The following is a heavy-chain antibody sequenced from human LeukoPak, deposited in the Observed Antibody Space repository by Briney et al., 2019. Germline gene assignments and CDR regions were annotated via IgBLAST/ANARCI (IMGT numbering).Heavy chain of an antibody. J-gene: IGHJ4*02. CDR2: ITNRGDGT. CDR3: AKDARRTSGWYYFDS. CDR1: GFTFSHFD. V-gene: IGHV3-23*01. Sequence: GGSLRLSCTASGFTFSHFDMGWLRQAPGKGLEWVSAITNRGDGTYFADSVKGRVTISRDNSKDTLYLQLNSLRADDTAVYYCAKDARRTSGWYYFDSWGQGTLVTVSS. D-gene: IGHD6-19*01.